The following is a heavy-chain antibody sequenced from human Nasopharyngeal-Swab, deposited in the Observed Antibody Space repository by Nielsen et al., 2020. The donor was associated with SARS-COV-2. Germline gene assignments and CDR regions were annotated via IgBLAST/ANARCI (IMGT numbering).Heavy chain of an antibody. CDR3: ARLGYGDYEDDY. V-gene: IGHV4-38-2*02. CDR2: IFRSGDV. Sequence: SETLSLTCTVSGFSITSGYYWGWIRQPPGKGPEYIGSIFRSGDVRYSPSPSSRVTMSVDTSKNQMSLRLRSATAADTAMYYCARLGYGDYEDDYWGQGILVTVSS. CDR1: GFSITSGYY. D-gene: IGHD2-21*02. J-gene: IGHJ4*02.